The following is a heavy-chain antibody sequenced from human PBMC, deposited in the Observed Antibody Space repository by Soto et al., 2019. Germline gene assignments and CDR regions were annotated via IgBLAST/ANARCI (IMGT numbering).Heavy chain of an antibody. CDR3: ARRVPAANDYYYYYYMDV. CDR2: ISGSGGST. V-gene: IGHV3-23*01. J-gene: IGHJ6*03. Sequence: GGSLRLSCAASGFTFSSYAMSWVRQAPGKGLEWVSAISGSGGSTYYADSVKGRFTISRDNSKNTLYLQMNSLRAEDTAVYYCARRVPAANDYYYYYYMDVWGKGTTVTVSS. D-gene: IGHD2-2*01. CDR1: GFTFSSYA.